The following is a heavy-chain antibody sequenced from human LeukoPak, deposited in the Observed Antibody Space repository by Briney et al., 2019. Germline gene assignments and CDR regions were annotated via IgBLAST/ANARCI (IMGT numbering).Heavy chain of an antibody. Sequence: GGSLRLSCAATGFTFRNYWMGWVRQAPGKGLEWVANTKPDGTAEYYADSVRGRFTTSRDNANNFLYLQMNSLRGEDTAVYYCARDGGLHTNFDYWGQGTLVTVSS. V-gene: IGHV3-7*01. D-gene: IGHD2-15*01. CDR2: TKPDGTAE. J-gene: IGHJ4*02. CDR1: GFTFRNYW. CDR3: ARDGGLHTNFDY.